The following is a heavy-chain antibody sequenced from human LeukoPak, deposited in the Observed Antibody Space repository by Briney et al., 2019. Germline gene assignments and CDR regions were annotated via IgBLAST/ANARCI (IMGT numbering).Heavy chain of an antibody. J-gene: IGHJ4*02. CDR2: ISYDGSNK. Sequence: QSGGSLRLSCAASGFTFSSYAMHWVRQAPGKGLEWVAVISYDGSNKYYADSVKGRFTISRDNSKNTLYLQMNSLRAEDTAVYYCARELELTWLGIPGYWGQGTLVTVSS. D-gene: IGHD1-7*01. CDR1: GFTFSSYA. CDR3: ARELELTWLGIPGY. V-gene: IGHV3-30-3*01.